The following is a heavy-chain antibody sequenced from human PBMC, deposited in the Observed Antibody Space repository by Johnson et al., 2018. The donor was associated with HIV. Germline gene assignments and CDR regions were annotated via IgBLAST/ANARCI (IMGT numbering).Heavy chain of an antibody. J-gene: IGHJ3*02. CDR3: AKDIWAYCGGDCSPGSAFDI. CDR1: GFTFDDYA. V-gene: IGHV3-9*01. Sequence: VQLVESGGGLVQPGRSLRLSCAASGFTFDDYAMHWVRQAPGKGLEWVSGISWNSGSIGYADSVKGRFTISSDNAKNSLYLQMNSLRAEDTALYYCAKDIWAYCGGDCSPGSAFDIWGRGTMVTVSS. CDR2: ISWNSGSI. D-gene: IGHD2-21*01.